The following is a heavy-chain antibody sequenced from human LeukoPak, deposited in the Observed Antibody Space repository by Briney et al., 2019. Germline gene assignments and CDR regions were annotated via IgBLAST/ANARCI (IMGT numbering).Heavy chain of an antibody. CDR3: ARQERYYGSGSYTYFQH. CDR2: NYQSEIT. V-gene: IGHV4-30-2*01. D-gene: IGHD3-10*01. CDR1: GGSISSGGYY. J-gene: IGHJ1*01. Sequence: PSETLSLTCNVSGGSISSGGYYWSWIRQPPGKGLEWIGYNYQSEITYYNPSLKSRATISVDRSKNQLSLKLTSVTAADTAVYYCARQERYYGSGSYTYFQHWGQGTLVTVSS.